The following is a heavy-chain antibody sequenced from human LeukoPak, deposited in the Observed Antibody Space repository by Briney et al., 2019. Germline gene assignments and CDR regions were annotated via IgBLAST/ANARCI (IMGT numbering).Heavy chain of an antibody. V-gene: IGHV3-23*01. D-gene: IGHD6-19*01. J-gene: IGHJ4*02. CDR3: AKDPSSGWPTHDY. CDR1: GFTFSSYG. CDR2: ISGSGGST. Sequence: GGSLRLSCAASGFTFSSYGMSWVRQAPGKGLEWVSGISGSGGSTYYADSVKGRFTISRDNSKNTLHLQMNSLRAEDTAVYYCAKDPSSGWPTHDYWGQGILVTVSS.